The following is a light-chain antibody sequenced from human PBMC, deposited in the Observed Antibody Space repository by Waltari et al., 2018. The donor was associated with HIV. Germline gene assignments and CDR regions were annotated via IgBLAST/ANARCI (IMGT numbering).Light chain of an antibody. CDR2: AAS. V-gene: IGKV3D-15*01. CDR3: QQYITWPRT. Sequence: EIVMTQSPVTLSLYLGDRATLSCRASQSITDHLAWYQQRPGQPPRLLIYAASSRASGIPARFSGSGSGTEFTLTISTLQSEDFAVYYCQQYITWPRTFGQGTKGDIK. J-gene: IGKJ1*01. CDR1: QSITDH.